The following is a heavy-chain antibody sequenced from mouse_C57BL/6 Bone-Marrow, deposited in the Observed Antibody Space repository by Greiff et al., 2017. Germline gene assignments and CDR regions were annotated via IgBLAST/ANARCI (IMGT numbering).Heavy chain of an antibody. J-gene: IGHJ3*01. CDR2: IDPENGDT. V-gene: IGHV14-4*01. CDR3: TSKEEAWFAY. CDR1: GFNIKDDY. Sequence: EVQLQQSGAELVRPGASVKLSCTASGFNIKDDYMHWVKQRPEQGLEWIGWIDPENGDTEYASKFQGKATITADTSSNTAYLQLSSLTSADTAVYYCTSKEEAWFAYWGQGTLVTVSA.